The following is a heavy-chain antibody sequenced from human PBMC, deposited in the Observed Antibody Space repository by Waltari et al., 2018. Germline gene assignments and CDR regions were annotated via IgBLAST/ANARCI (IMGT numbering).Heavy chain of an antibody. CDR3: ARERRNTWYYFDY. D-gene: IGHD6-13*01. V-gene: IGHV4-38-2*02. CDR1: GYSISRDSY. Sequence: QVQLQESGPGLVKPSETLSLTCTVSGYSISRDSYWGWIRQPPGTGLEWGGNIYHSGNTSSNPSLKRRVTISVDTSKNQCSLKLTSVPAADTAVYYWARERRNTWYYFDYWGQGTLVTVSS. CDR2: IYHSGNT. J-gene: IGHJ4*02.